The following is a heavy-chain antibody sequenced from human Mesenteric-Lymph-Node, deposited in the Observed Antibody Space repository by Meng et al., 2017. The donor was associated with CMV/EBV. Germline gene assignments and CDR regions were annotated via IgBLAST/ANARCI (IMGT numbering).Heavy chain of an antibody. D-gene: IGHD3-10*01. CDR1: GGSFSGYC. V-gene: IGHV4-34*01. Sequence: GQLQQAGAVLLKPSETLSLTCAVYGGSFSGYCGSWIRQPPGKGLEWIGEINHSGSTNYNPSLQSRVTISVDTSKNQFSLKLSSVTAADTAVYYCARGNYMVRGFSSTTFDYWGQGTLVTVSS. J-gene: IGHJ4*02. CDR2: INHSGST. CDR3: ARGNYMVRGFSSTTFDY.